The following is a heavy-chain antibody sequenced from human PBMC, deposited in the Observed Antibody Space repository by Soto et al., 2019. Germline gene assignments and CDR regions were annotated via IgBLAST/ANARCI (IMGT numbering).Heavy chain of an antibody. CDR2: ITVSSDYT. J-gene: IGHJ6*01. CDR3: AREYYYGMDV. CDR1: GFTFSDYY. V-gene: IGHV3-11*05. Sequence: QVQLVESGGGLVRPGGSLRLSCAASGFTFSDYYMTWIRQAPGKGLEWVSYITVSSDYTNYADSVKGRFTITRDKVTNSLYLKMNSLRAEDTAVYYCAREYYYGMDVWGQWTTVTVSS.